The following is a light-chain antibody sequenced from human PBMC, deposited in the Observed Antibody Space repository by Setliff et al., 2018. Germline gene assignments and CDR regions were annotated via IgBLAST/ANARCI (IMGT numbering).Light chain of an antibody. CDR1: SSDVGGYNY. V-gene: IGLV2-11*01. CDR2: DVS. J-gene: IGLJ1*01. Sequence: QSALAQPRSVSGSPGQSVTISCTGTSSDVGGYNYVSWYQQHPGKAPKLMIYDVSKRPSGVPDRFSGSKSGNTASLTISGLQAEDEADYYCCSYAGSYTSLYGFGTGTKV. CDR3: CSYAGSYTSLYG.